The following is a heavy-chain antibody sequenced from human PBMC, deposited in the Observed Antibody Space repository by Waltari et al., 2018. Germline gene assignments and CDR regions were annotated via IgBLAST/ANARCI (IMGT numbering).Heavy chain of an antibody. CDR2: INWNGGST. Sequence: EVQLVESGGGVRRPGGSLRLSCAVSGLNFDEHGMRWVRQAPGKGLEWVSSINWNGGSTCYADSVRGRFTISRDNAKNSLYLQMNSLRADDTALYYCAREKLMGEYIDYWGQGTLVTVSS. V-gene: IGHV3-20*04. CDR1: GLNFDEHG. CDR3: AREKLMGEYIDY. D-gene: IGHD2-15*01. J-gene: IGHJ4*02.